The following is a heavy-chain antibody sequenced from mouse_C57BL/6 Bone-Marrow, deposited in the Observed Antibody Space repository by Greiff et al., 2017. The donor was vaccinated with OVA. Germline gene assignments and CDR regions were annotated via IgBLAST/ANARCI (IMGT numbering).Heavy chain of an antibody. V-gene: IGHV3-6*01. CDR3: ARGGWDPYYFDY. CDR1: GYSITSGYY. J-gene: IGHJ2*01. Sequence: EVQLVESGPGLVKPSQSLSLTCSVTGYSITSGYYWNWIRQFPGNKLEWMGYISYDGSNNYNPSLKNRISITRDTSKNQFFLKLNSVTTEDTATYYCARGGWDPYYFDYWGQGTTLTVSS. CDR2: ISYDGSN. D-gene: IGHD4-1*01.